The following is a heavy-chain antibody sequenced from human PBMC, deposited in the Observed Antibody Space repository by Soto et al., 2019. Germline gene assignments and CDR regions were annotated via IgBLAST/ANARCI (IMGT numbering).Heavy chain of an antibody. Sequence: QVQLVQSGAEVKKPRASVKVSCKASGYTFTSYAMHWVRQAPGQRLEWMGWINAGNGNTKYSQKFQGRVTITRDTSASTAYMELSSLRSEDTAVYYCARAGEWLVYGLDYWGQGTLVTVSS. CDR2: INAGNGNT. V-gene: IGHV1-3*01. CDR3: ARAGEWLVYGLDY. CDR1: GYTFTSYA. J-gene: IGHJ4*02. D-gene: IGHD6-19*01.